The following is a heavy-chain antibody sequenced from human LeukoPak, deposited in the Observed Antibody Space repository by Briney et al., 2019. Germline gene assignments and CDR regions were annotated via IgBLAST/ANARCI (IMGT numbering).Heavy chain of an antibody. V-gene: IGHV4-59*01. CDR2: IYYSGST. CDR3: ARGDSLDY. Sequence: PSETLSLTCTVSGGSISSYYWSWIRQPPGKGLEWIGYIYYSGSTNYNPSLKSRVTISVDTSKNQFSLKLSSVTAADTAVYYCARGDSLDYWGHGTLVTVSS. J-gene: IGHJ4*01. CDR1: GGSISSYY.